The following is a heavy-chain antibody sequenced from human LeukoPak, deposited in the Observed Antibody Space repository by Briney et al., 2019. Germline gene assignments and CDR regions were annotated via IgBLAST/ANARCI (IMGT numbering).Heavy chain of an antibody. CDR3: ARESTLIYGDYGDPYYYYMDV. V-gene: IGHV1-8*03. J-gene: IGHJ6*03. CDR2: MNPNSGNT. D-gene: IGHD4-17*01. CDR1: GYTFTSYD. Sequence: GASVKVSCKASGYTFTSYDINWVRQATGQGLEWMGWMNPNSGNTGYAQKFQGRVTITRNTSISTAYMELSSLRSEDTAVYYCARESTLIYGDYGDPYYYYMDVWGKGTTVTVSS.